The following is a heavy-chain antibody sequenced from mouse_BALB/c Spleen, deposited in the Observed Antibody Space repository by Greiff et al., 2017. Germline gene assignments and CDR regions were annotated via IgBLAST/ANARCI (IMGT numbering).Heavy chain of an antibody. D-gene: IGHD2-1*01. J-gene: IGHJ2*01. CDR3: ARNYGNPRVFDY. CDR2: ISNGGGST. V-gene: IGHV5-12-2*01. Sequence: EVQRVESGGGLVQPGGSLKLSCAASGFTFSSYTMSWVRQTPEKRLEWVAYISNGGGSTYYPDTVKGRFTISRDNAKNTLYLQMSSLKSEDTAMYYCARNYGNPRVFDYWGQGTTLTVSS. CDR1: GFTFSSYT.